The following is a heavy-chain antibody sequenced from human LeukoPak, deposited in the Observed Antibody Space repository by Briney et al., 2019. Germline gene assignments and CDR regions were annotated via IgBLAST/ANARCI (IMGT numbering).Heavy chain of an antibody. D-gene: IGHD2-2*01. CDR3: ARDRGYCSSTSCSHTRFDY. CDR2: IRYDGSNK. J-gene: IGHJ4*02. Sequence: GGSLRLSCAASGFTFSSYGMHWVRQAPGKGLEWVAFIRYDGSNKYYADPVKGRFTISRDNAKSSLYLQMNSLRAEDTAVYYCARDRGYCSSTSCSHTRFDYWGQGTLVTVSS. CDR1: GFTFSSYG. V-gene: IGHV3-30*02.